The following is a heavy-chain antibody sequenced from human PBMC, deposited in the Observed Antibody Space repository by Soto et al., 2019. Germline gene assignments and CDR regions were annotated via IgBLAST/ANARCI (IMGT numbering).Heavy chain of an antibody. Sequence: PGGSLRLSCAASGFTFSSYSMNWVRQAPGKGLEWVSSISSSSSYIYYADSVKGRFTISGDNAKNSLYLQMNSLRAEDTAVYYCARDQSPPITMVRGVRRAFDIWGQGTMVTVSS. V-gene: IGHV3-21*01. J-gene: IGHJ3*02. CDR1: GFTFSSYS. CDR2: ISSSSSYI. D-gene: IGHD3-10*01. CDR3: ARDQSPPITMVRGVRRAFDI.